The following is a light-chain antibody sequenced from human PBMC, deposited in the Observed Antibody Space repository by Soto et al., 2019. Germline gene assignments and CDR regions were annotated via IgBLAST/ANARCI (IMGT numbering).Light chain of an antibody. CDR3: HRYNNWPPNT. V-gene: IGKV3-15*01. J-gene: IGKJ5*01. Sequence: DRVMTQSPATLSASPGESTTLSCRASESVNHNLAWYQQKPGQPPRLLIYGASSRAPGVPARFSGSGTGTEFTLTISSLQSEDFAVYYCHRYNNWPPNTFGQGTRLEMK. CDR1: ESVNHN. CDR2: GAS.